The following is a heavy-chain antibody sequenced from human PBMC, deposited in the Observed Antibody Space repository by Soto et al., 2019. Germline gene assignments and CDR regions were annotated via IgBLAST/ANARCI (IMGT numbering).Heavy chain of an antibody. D-gene: IGHD3-10*01. CDR2: IYYSGST. CDR1: GGSVSSGSYY. Sequence: QVQLQESGPGLVKPSETLSLTCTVSGGSVSSGSYYWSWIRQPPGKGLEWIGYIYYSGSTNYNPSLKSRVTISVDTSKNQFSLKLSSVTAADTAVYYCARDQRFWVYYYYYGMDVWGQGTTVTVSS. V-gene: IGHV4-61*01. CDR3: ARDQRFWVYYYYYGMDV. J-gene: IGHJ6*02.